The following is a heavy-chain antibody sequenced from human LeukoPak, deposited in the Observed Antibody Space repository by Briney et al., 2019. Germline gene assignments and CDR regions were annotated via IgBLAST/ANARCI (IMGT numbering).Heavy chain of an antibody. D-gene: IGHD6-13*01. CDR3: AKEGALAAAGINWFDP. Sequence: GGSLRLSCAASGFTFSSYAMSWVRQAPGKGLEWVSAISGSGGSTYYADSVKGRFTVSRDNSKNTLYLQMNSLRAEDTAVYYCAKEGALAAAGINWFDPWGQGTLVTVSS. CDR2: ISGSGGST. J-gene: IGHJ5*02. V-gene: IGHV3-23*01. CDR1: GFTFSSYA.